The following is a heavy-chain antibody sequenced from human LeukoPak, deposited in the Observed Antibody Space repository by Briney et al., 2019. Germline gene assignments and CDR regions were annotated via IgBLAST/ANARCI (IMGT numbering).Heavy chain of an antibody. J-gene: IGHJ4*02. Sequence: GGSLRLSCAASGFTFGNAWMSWVRQAPGKGLEWVGRIKSKTDGGTTDYAAPVKGRFTISRDDSKNTLYLQMNSLKTEDTAVYYCTSSSYCSSTSCYPLGGYDYDYWGQGTLVTVSS. D-gene: IGHD2-2*01. CDR1: GFTFGNAW. CDR2: IKSKTDGGTT. V-gene: IGHV3-15*01. CDR3: TSSSYCSSTSCYPLGGYDYDY.